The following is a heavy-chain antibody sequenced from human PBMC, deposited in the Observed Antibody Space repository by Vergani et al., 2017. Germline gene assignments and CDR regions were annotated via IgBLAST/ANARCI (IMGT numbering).Heavy chain of an antibody. D-gene: IGHD2-2*02. J-gene: IGHJ5*02. CDR2: ISSSSSYI. V-gene: IGHV3-21*01. CDR3: ARRGCTSCYSNWFDP. Sequence: EVQLVESGGGLVKPGWFLRLSCAASGFTFSSYSMNWVRQAPGKGLEWVSSISSSSSYIYYADSVKGRFTISRDNAKNSLYLQMNSLRAEDTAVYYCARRGCTSCYSNWFDPWGQGTLVTVSS. CDR1: GFTFSSYS.